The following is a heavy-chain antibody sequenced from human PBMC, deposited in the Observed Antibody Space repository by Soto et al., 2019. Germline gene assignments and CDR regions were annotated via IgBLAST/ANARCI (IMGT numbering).Heavy chain of an antibody. CDR1: GFTFSSYG. CDR3: VSILLCFGDLTCDY. D-gene: IGHD3-10*01. Sequence: QVQLVESGGGVVQPGRSLRLSCAASGFTFSSYGMHWVRQAPGKGLEWVAATSYDGSNKYYADSVKGRFTISGDNSKNTLYLQMTTRRPKDTALYYCVSILLCFGDLTCDYWGQGTLVTVSS. V-gene: IGHV3-30*03. J-gene: IGHJ4*02. CDR2: TSYDGSNK.